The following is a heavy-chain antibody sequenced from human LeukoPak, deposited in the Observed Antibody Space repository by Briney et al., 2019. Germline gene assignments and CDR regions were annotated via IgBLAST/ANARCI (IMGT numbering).Heavy chain of an antibody. V-gene: IGHV3-30*02. CDR2: IRYDGSNK. CDR3: AKDGYDFWSGTHDAFDI. J-gene: IGHJ3*02. D-gene: IGHD3-3*01. Sequence: GGSLRLSCAASGFTFSSYGMHWVRQAPGKGLEWVAFIRYDGSNKYYADSVKGRFTISRDNSKNTLYLQMNSLRAEDTAVYYCAKDGYDFWSGTHDAFDIWGQGTMVTVSS. CDR1: GFTFSSYG.